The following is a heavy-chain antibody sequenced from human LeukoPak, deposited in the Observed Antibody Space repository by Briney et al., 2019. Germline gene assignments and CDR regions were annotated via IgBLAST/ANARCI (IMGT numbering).Heavy chain of an antibody. D-gene: IGHD4-23*01. CDR2: INPNSGGT. CDR3: AREGTSVVYYHYYYMDV. CDR1: GYTFTGYY. J-gene: IGHJ6*03. V-gene: IGHV1-2*02. Sequence: GASVKVSCKASGYTFTGYYMHWVRQAPGQGLEWMGWINPNSGGTNYAQKFQGRVTMTRDTSISTAYMELSRLRSDDTAVYYCAREGTSVVYYHYYYMDVWGKGTTVTVSS.